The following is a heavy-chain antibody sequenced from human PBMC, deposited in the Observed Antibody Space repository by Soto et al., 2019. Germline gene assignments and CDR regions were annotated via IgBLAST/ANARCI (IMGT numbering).Heavy chain of an antibody. CDR3: ARGVYGDYGYYYFDY. D-gene: IGHD4-17*01. Sequence: SETLSLTCTVSGGSISSYYWSWIRQPPGKGLEWIGYIYYSGSTNYNPSLKSRVTISVDTSKNQFSLKLSSVTAADTAVYYCARGVYGDYGYYYFDYWGQGTLVTV. CDR1: GGSISSYY. V-gene: IGHV4-59*08. CDR2: IYYSGST. J-gene: IGHJ4*02.